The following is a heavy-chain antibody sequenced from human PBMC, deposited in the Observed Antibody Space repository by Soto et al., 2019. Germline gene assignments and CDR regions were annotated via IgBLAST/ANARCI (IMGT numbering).Heavy chain of an antibody. CDR2: ISGSGGST. CDR1: GFTFSSYA. J-gene: IGHJ1*01. V-gene: IGHV3-23*01. D-gene: IGHD2-21*02. CDR3: AKFYTGGGDYREFFQH. Sequence: EVQLLESGGGLVQPGGSLRLSCAASGFTFSSYAMSWVRQAPGKGLEWVSAISGSGGSTYYADSVKGRFTISRDNSKNTLYLQMNSLRAEDTAVYYCAKFYTGGGDYREFFQHWGQGTLVTVSS.